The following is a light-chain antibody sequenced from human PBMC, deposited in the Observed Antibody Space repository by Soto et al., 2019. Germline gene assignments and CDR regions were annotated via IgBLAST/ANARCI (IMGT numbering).Light chain of an antibody. CDR2: AVT. J-gene: IGLJ3*02. Sequence: QSALTQPASVSGSPVQTITIPCTGTSSDVSRYNYVSWYQQHPGKAPKLMIYAVTNRPSGVSNRFSGSKSGSTASLTISGLQAEDEADYYCSSYTTSSTWVFGGGTKVTVL. V-gene: IGLV2-14*01. CDR3: SSYTTSSTWV. CDR1: SSDVSRYNY.